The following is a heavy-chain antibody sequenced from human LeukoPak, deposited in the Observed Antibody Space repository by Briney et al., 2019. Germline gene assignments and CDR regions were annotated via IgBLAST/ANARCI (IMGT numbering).Heavy chain of an antibody. CDR3: AKDVRVGGGGMDV. D-gene: IGHD1-26*01. CDR1: GFTFSSYA. CDR2: ISGSGGNT. Sequence: GGSLRLSCAASGFTFSSYAMSWVRQAPGKGLEWVSLISGSGGNTYYADSVKGRVTISTDNSTNTPSLQMKSLRAEDTAVYYCAKDVRVGGGGMDVWGQGAPVTVSS. J-gene: IGHJ6*02. V-gene: IGHV3-23*01.